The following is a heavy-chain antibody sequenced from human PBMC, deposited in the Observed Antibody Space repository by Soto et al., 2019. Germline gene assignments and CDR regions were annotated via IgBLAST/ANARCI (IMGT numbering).Heavy chain of an antibody. V-gene: IGHV3-49*04. J-gene: IGHJ5*02. Sequence: SLIISCTASGFTFGDYAMSWVRQAPGKGLEWVGFIRSKAYGGTTEYAASVKGRFTISRDDSKSIAYLQMNSLKTEDTAVYYCTRDNDFWSGYRTFNPWGQGTLVTVSS. CDR3: TRDNDFWSGYRTFNP. CDR1: GFTFGDYA. CDR2: IRSKAYGGTT. D-gene: IGHD3-3*01.